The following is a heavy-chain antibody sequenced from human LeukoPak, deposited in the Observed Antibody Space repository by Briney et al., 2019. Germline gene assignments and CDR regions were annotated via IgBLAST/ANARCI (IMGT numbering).Heavy chain of an antibody. D-gene: IGHD1-20*01. J-gene: IGHJ4*02. CDR1: GASMTSHF. CDR3: AGAPNWSYFDY. Sequence: PSETLSLTCTVSGASMTSHFWSWFRQSPGKGLEWIGNIYYGGSTTYNPPLMRRVTISVDMPNNQFSLKLNSVTTADAAVYYCAGAPNWSYFDYWGQGALVTVSS. CDR2: IYYGGST. V-gene: IGHV4-59*11.